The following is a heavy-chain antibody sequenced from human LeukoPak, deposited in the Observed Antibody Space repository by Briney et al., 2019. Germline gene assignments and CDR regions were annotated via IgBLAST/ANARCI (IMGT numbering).Heavy chain of an antibody. CDR2: INHSGST. Sequence: SETLSLTCTVSGGSISSSSYYWGWIRQPPGKGLEWIGEINHSGSTNYNPSLKSRVTISVDTSKNQFSLKLSSVTAADTAVYYCARGPSRMVYAKTKNWFDPWGQGTLVTVSS. D-gene: IGHD2-8*01. CDR3: ARGPSRMVYAKTKNWFDP. J-gene: IGHJ5*02. CDR1: GGSISSSSYY. V-gene: IGHV4-39*07.